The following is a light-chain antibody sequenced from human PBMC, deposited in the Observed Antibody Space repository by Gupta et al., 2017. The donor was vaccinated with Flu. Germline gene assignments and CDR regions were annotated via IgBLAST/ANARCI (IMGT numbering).Light chain of an antibody. CDR3: GAWASRFNVYV. CDR1: NSNIGNNC. CDR2: ENN. Sequence: SNSNIGNNCVSRYQQLPATAPKILIYENNKRPSGIPDRFSGSKSGTSAPLVITGLQAGYEADYHCGAWASRFNVYVFSGWTKLTVL. J-gene: IGLJ3*02. V-gene: IGLV1-51*02.